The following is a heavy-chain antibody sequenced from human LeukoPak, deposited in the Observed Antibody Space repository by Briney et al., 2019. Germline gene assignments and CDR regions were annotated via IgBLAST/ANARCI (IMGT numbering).Heavy chain of an antibody. Sequence: GGSLRLSCAASGFTFDDYGMSWVRRAPGKGLEWGSSVSGSGESTYYADSVKDRFTVSRDNAKNSLYLQMNGLRAEDTAVYYSARARGRSINDAFDIWGQGTMVTVSS. V-gene: IGHV3-20*04. J-gene: IGHJ3*02. CDR1: GFTFDDYG. CDR3: ARARGRSINDAFDI. CDR2: VSGSGEST. D-gene: IGHD3-16*01.